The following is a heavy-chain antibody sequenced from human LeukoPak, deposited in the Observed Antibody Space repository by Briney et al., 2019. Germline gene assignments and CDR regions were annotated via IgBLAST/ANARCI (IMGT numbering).Heavy chain of an antibody. Sequence: PSETLSLTCAVSGYSISSGYYWGWIRQPPGRGLEWMGSIYHRGTTYYNPSLRRRITISAAPSKKHSSLKPSSETAADTSVYYWARGAYDILTSNSHNWFDPWGQGTLVTVSS. D-gene: IGHD3-9*01. CDR3: ARGAYDILTSNSHNWFDP. V-gene: IGHV4-38-2*01. CDR2: IYHRGTT. J-gene: IGHJ5*02. CDR1: GYSISSGYY.